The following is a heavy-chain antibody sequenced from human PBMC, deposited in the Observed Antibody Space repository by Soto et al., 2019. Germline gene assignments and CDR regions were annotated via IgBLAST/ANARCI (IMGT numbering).Heavy chain of an antibody. Sequence: GGSLRRSCAASGFTFSNYAMSWVRQAPGRGLERVSAVGGSGGSIYYVDSVKGRFTISRDNSKNTLFLQMNSLRAEDTAIYYCVKDRSSAWYGVGYWGQGTLVTVSS. CDR3: VKDRSSAWYGVGY. D-gene: IGHD6-19*01. J-gene: IGHJ4*02. V-gene: IGHV3-23*01. CDR2: VGGSGGSI. CDR1: GFTFSNYA.